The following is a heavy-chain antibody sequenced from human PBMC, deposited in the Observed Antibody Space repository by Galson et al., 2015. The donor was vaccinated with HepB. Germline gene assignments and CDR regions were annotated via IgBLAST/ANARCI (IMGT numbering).Heavy chain of an antibody. CDR1: GDSVSSNSAA. CDR2: TYYRSKWYN. D-gene: IGHD2-15*01. Sequence: CAISGDSVSSNSAAWNWIRQSPSRGLEWLGGTYYRSKWYNDYAVSVKSRITINPDTSKNQFSLQLNSVTPEDTAVYYCARDRYCSGGSCYSHYYGMDVWGQGTTVTVSS. CDR3: ARDRYCSGGSCYSHYYGMDV. J-gene: IGHJ6*02. V-gene: IGHV6-1*01.